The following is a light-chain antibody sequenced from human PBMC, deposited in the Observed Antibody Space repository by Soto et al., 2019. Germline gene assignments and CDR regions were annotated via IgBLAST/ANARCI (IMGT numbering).Light chain of an antibody. J-gene: IGKJ5*01. CDR3: QQYGSSPST. CDR1: QSVSSSY. Sequence: PGARATLSCMASQSVSSSYLAWYQQKPGQAPRLLIYGASSRATGISDRFSGSGSGTDFTLTIIRLEPEDFAVYYCQQYGSSPSTFGQGTRLEI. V-gene: IGKV3-20*01. CDR2: GAS.